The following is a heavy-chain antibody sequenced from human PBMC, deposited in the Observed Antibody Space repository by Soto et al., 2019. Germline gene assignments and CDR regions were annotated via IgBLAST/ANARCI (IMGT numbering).Heavy chain of an antibody. V-gene: IGHV1-46*01. CDR2: INPSGGST. D-gene: IGHD3-22*01. J-gene: IGHJ4*02. CDR1: GYTFTSYY. CDR3: ARAEHYDSSGYYYPFDY. Sequence: ASVKVSCKASGYTFTSYYIHWVRLAPGQGLEWMGIINPSGGSTSYAQKFQGRVTMTRDTSTGTVYMELSSLRSEDTALYYCARAEHYDSSGYYYPFDYWGQGALVTVSS.